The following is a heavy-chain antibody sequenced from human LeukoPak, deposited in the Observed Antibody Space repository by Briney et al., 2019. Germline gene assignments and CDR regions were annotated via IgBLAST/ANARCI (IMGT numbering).Heavy chain of an antibody. Sequence: SETLSLTWAVYGGSFSGYYWSWIRQPPGKGLEWIGEINHSGSTNYNPSLKSRVTISVDTSKNQFSLKLSSVTAADTAVYYCARGVSRWGQGTLVTVSS. CDR3: ARGVSR. CDR2: INHSGST. V-gene: IGHV4-34*01. CDR1: GGSFSGYY. J-gene: IGHJ4*02. D-gene: IGHD2-8*01.